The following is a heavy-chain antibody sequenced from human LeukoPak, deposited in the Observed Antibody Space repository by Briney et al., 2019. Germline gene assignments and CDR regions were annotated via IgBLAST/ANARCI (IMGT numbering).Heavy chain of an antibody. CDR2: INHSGST. D-gene: IGHD3-9*01. V-gene: IGHV4-34*01. CDR3: ARDISVGIGTYFDY. J-gene: IGHJ4*02. CDR1: GGSFSGYY. Sequence: PSETLSLTCAVYGGSFSGYYWSWIRQPPGKGLEWIGEINHSGSTNYNPSLKSRVTISVDTSKNQFSLKLSSVTAADTAVYYCARDISVGIGTYFDYWGQGTLVTVSS.